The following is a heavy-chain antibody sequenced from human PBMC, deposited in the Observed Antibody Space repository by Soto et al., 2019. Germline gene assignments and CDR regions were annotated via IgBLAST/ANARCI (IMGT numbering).Heavy chain of an antibody. CDR1: GFTFSSYG. CDR3: ARGANRAVVVAAAAEYFQH. CDR2: IWFDGSNK. D-gene: IGHD2-15*01. V-gene: IGHV3-33*01. Sequence: PGGSLRLSCAASGFTFSSYGMHWVRQAPGKGLEWVAVIWFDGSNKFYADSVKGRFTISRDNSKNTLYLQMNSLRAEDTAVYYCARGANRAVVVAAAAEYFQHWGQGTLVTVSS. J-gene: IGHJ1*01.